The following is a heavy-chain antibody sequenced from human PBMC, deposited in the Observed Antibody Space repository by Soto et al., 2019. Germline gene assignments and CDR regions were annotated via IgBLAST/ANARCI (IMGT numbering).Heavy chain of an antibody. CDR1: GAPFSGYY. D-gene: IGHD3-3*01. CDR3: ARGREIFGAVTPFEY. CDR2: INHTGST. Sequence: SETLSLTCAVYGAPFSGYYWTWIRQPPGKGLEWIGEINHTGSTKYNPSLKGRVTISPDTSKNQFSLSLRSVTAADTAVYYCARGREIFGAVTPFEYWGQGTQVTVSS. J-gene: IGHJ4*02. V-gene: IGHV4-34*01.